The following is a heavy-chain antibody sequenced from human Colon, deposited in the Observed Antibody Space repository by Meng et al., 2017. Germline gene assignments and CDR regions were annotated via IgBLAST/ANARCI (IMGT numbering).Heavy chain of an antibody. CDR3: ARDSGYDKNWFDP. D-gene: IGHD5-12*01. J-gene: IGHJ5*02. Sequence: VQRQESGPGLVRPSETLPLTCTVSGGSVISNSYYWSWIRQPPGKGLEWIGFIYYSGSTNYNPSLKSRVTISVDTSKNQFSLKVSSVTAADTAVYYCARDSGYDKNWFDPWGQGTLVTVSS. CDR2: IYYSGST. CDR1: GGSVISNSYY. V-gene: IGHV4-61*01.